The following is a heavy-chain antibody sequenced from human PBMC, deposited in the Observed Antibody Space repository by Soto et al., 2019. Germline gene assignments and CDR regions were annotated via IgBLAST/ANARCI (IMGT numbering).Heavy chain of an antibody. CDR3: ARGSWKGYWDYYYYYYMDV. D-gene: IGHD2-15*01. Sequence: QVQLQESGPGLVKPSGTLSLTCAVSSGSISSSNWWSWVRQPPGKGLEWIGEIYHSGSTNYNPSLKSRVTISVEKSKNQFSLKLSSVTAADTAVYYCARGSWKGYWDYYYYYYMDVWGKGTTVTVSS. CDR1: SGSISSSNW. J-gene: IGHJ6*03. CDR2: IYHSGST. V-gene: IGHV4-4*02.